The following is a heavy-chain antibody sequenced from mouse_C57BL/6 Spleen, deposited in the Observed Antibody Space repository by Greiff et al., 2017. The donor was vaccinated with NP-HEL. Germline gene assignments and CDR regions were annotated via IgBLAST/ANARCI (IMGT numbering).Heavy chain of an antibody. J-gene: IGHJ1*03. CDR3: ARDGYDVHWYFDV. V-gene: IGHV1-69*01. CDR1: GYTFTSYW. D-gene: IGHD2-2*01. Sequence: VQLQQPGAELVMPGASVKLSCKASGYTFTSYWMHWVKQRPGQGLEWIGEIDPSDSYTNYNQKFKGKSTLTVDKSSSTAYMQLSSLTSEDSAVYYCARDGYDVHWYFDVWGTGTTVTVSS. CDR2: IDPSDSYT.